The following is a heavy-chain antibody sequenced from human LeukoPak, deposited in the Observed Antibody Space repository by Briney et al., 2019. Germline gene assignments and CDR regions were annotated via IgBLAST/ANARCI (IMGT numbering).Heavy chain of an antibody. CDR3: AREKQYYYDGSAYPNCYDY. J-gene: IGHJ4*02. CDR2: ISSSSSYI. CDR1: GFTFSSYS. Sequence: GGSLRLSCAASGFTFSSYSMNWARQAPGKGLEWVSSISSSSSYIYYADSVKGRFTISRDNAKNSLYLQMNSLRAEDTAVYYCAREKQYYYDGSAYPNCYDYWGQGTLVTVSS. V-gene: IGHV3-21*01. D-gene: IGHD3-22*01.